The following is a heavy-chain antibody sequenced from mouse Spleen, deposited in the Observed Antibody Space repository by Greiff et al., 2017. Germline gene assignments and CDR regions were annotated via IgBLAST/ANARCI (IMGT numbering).Heavy chain of an antibody. CDR3: ARGGYSFAY. CDR1: GFTFSDYG. J-gene: IGHJ3*01. D-gene: IGHD3-1*01. CDR2: ISSGSSTI. V-gene: IGHV5-17*01. Sequence: SGFTFSDYGMHWVRQAPEKGLEWVAYISSGSSTIYYADTVKGRFTISRDNAKNTLFLQMTSLRSEDTAMYYCARGGYSFAYWGQGTLVTVSA.